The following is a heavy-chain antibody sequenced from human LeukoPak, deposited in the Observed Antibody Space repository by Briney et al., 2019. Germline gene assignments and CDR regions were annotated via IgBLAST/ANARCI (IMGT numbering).Heavy chain of an antibody. Sequence: SSETLSLTCTVSGGSVSSGDYSWSWIRQPPGKGLEWIGYIYHSGSTYYNPSLKSRVTISVDRSKNQFSLKLSSVTAADTAVYYCARAWYSSGYYNYFDYWGQGTLVTVSS. D-gene: IGHD3-22*01. CDR3: ARAWYSSGYYNYFDY. V-gene: IGHV4-30-2*01. CDR2: IYHSGST. CDR1: GGSVSSGDYS. J-gene: IGHJ4*02.